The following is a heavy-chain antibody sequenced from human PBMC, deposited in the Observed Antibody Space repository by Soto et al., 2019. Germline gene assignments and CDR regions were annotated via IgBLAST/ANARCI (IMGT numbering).Heavy chain of an antibody. V-gene: IGHV1-46*03. CDR2: INPNGGST. J-gene: IGHJ4*02. CDR1: GYTFTSFY. CDR3: ARSLMEGDY. D-gene: IGHD3-10*01. Sequence: QVQLIQSGAEVKKPGASVKVSCKASGYTFTSFYIHWVRPAPGQGLEWMAIINPNGGSTNYAQKFQGRVTMTRDTSTSTFDMELSSLTSADTAVYYCARSLMEGDYWGQGTLVTVSS.